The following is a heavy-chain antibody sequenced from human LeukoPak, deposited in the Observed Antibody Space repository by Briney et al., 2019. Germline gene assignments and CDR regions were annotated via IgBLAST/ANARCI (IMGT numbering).Heavy chain of an antibody. CDR2: IIPIFGTA. V-gene: IGHV1-69*13. CDR3: AREGEDYFDY. CDR1: GGTFSSYA. J-gene: IGHJ4*02. Sequence: GASVKVSCKASGGTFSSYAISWVRQAPGQGLEWMGGIIPIFGTANYAQKFQGRVTITADESTSTAYMELSSLRSDDTAVYYCAREGEDYFDYWGQGTLVTVSS.